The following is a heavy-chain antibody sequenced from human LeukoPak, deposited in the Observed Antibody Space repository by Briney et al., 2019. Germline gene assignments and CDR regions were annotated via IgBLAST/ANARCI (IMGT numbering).Heavy chain of an antibody. J-gene: IGHJ6*03. CDR1: GGTFSSYA. CDR2: IIPIFGTA. Sequence: ASVKVSCKASGGTFSSYAISWVRQAPGQGLEWMGGIIPIFGTANYAQKFQGRVTITADKSTSTAYMELSSLRSEDTAVYYCARGPLGDHYYYYYMDVWGKGTTVTVSS. CDR3: ARGPLGDHYYYYYMDV. D-gene: IGHD4-17*01. V-gene: IGHV1-69*06.